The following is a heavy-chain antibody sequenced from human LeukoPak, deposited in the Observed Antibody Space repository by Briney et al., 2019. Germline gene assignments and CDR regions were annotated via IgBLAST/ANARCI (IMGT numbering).Heavy chain of an antibody. CDR3: ARLVYDSSRSGFDY. D-gene: IGHD3-22*01. V-gene: IGHV4-39*01. Sequence: SETLSLTCTVSGGSISSSSYYWGWIRQPPGKGLEWIGSIYYSGSTYYNPSLKSRVTLSVDTSKNQFALKLSCVTRAETAGYHCARLVYDSSRSGFDYWGQGTLVTVSS. J-gene: IGHJ4*02. CDR1: GGSISSSSYY. CDR2: IYYSGST.